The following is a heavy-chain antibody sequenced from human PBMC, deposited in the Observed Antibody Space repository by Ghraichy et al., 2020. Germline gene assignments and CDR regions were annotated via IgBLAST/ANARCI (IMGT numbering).Heavy chain of an antibody. J-gene: IGHJ6*02. CDR2: ISSSSSYI. D-gene: IGHD3-10*01. Sequence: GGSLRLSCAASGFTFSSYSMNWVRQAPGKGLEWVSSISSSSSYIYYADSVKGRFTISRDNAKNSLYLQMNSLRAEDTAVYYCARDVMVRGVIRPYYYGMDVWGQGTTVTVSS. CDR3: ARDVMVRGVIRPYYYGMDV. V-gene: IGHV3-21*01. CDR1: GFTFSSYS.